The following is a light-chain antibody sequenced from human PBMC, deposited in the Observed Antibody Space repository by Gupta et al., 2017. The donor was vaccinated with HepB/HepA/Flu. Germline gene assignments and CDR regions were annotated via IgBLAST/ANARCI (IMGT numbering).Light chain of an antibody. J-gene: IGKJ4*01. V-gene: IGKV3-15*01. CDR1: QRVNSN. Sequence: EIVMTQSPATLSVSPGERATLSCRASQRVNSNLAWYQQKPGQAPRLLIYGVSTRATGIPAKFSGSGSGTEFILTISSLQSEDFAVYYCQQYNNWPLTFGGGTKVEIK. CDR2: GVS. CDR3: QQYNNWPLT.